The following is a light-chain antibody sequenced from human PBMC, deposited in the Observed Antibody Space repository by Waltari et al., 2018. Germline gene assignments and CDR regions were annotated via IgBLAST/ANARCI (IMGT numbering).Light chain of an antibody. CDR3: QQYSNYPWT. J-gene: IGKJ1*01. CDR1: QSISSW. V-gene: IGKV1-5*03. CDR2: KAS. Sequence: DIQMTQSPSTLSASVGDRVTITCRASQSISSWLAWYQQKPGKAPKLLIYKASSLESGVPSRFRGSGSGTEFTLTISSLQPDDFATYYCQQYSNYPWTFGQGTKVEIK.